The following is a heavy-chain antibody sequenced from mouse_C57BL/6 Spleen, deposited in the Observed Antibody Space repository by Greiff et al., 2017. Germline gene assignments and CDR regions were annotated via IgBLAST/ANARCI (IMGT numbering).Heavy chain of an antibody. J-gene: IGHJ4*01. V-gene: IGHV5-9-1*02. CDR1: GFTFSSYA. Sequence: EVKLMESGEGLVKPGGSLKLSCAASGFTFSSYAMSWVRQTPEKRLAWVAYISSGGDYIYYADTVKGRFTISRDNARNTLYLQMSSLKSEDTAMYYCTREGTHYAMDYWGQGTSVTVSS. D-gene: IGHD3-3*01. CDR2: ISSGGDYI. CDR3: TREGTHYAMDY.